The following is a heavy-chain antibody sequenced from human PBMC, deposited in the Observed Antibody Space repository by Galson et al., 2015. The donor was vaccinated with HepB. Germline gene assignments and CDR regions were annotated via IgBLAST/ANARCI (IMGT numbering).Heavy chain of an antibody. J-gene: IGHJ3*02. CDR2: IYWDDDK. D-gene: IGHD6-13*01. CDR3: AHSLEDSSPDAFDI. CDR1: GFSLSTGAVG. Sequence: PPLVKPTQTLTLTCTFSGFSLSTGAVGVAWIRQPPGKALEWLALIYWDDDKRYSPSLKSRLTITKDTSKNQVVLTMTNMDPVDTATYYCAHSLEDSSPDAFDIWRQGTMVTVSS. V-gene: IGHV2-5*02.